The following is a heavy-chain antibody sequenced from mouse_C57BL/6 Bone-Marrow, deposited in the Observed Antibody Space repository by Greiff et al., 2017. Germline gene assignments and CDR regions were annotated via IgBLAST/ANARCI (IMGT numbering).Heavy chain of an antibody. J-gene: IGHJ3*01. Sequence: EVQLVESGGDLVKPGGSLKLSCAASGFTFSSYGMSWVRQTPDKRLEWVATISSGGSYTYYPDSVKGRFTISRDNAKNTLYLQMCSLKSEDTAMYYCARLRLLRFAYWGQGTLVTVSA. CDR3: ARLRLLRFAY. CDR2: ISSGGSYT. V-gene: IGHV5-6*01. CDR1: GFTFSSYG. D-gene: IGHD1-1*01.